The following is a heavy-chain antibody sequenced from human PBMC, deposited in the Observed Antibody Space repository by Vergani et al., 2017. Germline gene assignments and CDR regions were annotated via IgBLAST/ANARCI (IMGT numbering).Heavy chain of an antibody. CDR1: GFTFSGSA. CDR3: ARDRYYLGSGSYPYFYYYGLDV. J-gene: IGHJ6*02. Sequence: EVQLVESGGGLVQPGGSLTLSCAASGFTFSGSAMHWVRQTSGKGLEWIGRIRDKNYNYATAYAVSVKGRFIISRDDSKKTAYLQMNSLRAEDTGVYYCARDRYYLGSGSYPYFYYYGLDVWGQGTAVTVSS. D-gene: IGHD3-10*01. CDR2: IRDKNYNYAT. V-gene: IGHV3-73*02.